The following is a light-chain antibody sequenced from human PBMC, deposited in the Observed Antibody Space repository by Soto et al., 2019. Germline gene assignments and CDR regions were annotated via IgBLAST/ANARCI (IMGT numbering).Light chain of an antibody. CDR3: QQYGGSPRT. CDR2: GGS. V-gene: IGKV3-20*01. J-gene: IGKJ1*01. Sequence: DIVLTQSPGTLSLSPGERATLSCRASQSVSSNHLAWYQQKPGQAPRLLIYGGSSRATGIPVRCSGSEAETDFTLTITRLEPEDFAVYHCQQYGGSPRTFGQGTKVDIK. CDR1: QSVSSNH.